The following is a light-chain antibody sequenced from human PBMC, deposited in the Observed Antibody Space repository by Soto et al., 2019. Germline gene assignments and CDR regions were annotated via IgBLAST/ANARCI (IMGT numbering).Light chain of an antibody. V-gene: IGLV2-23*01. CDR1: TSDVGGYNL. CDR2: EGT. Sequence: QSVLTQPASVSGSPGQSITISCSGTTSDVGGYNLVSWYQQHTAKAPKLLIYEGTQRPSGVSSRFSGSKSGNTASLTISGLQAEDEADYYCCSDASSSSYVFGTGTKVTVL. J-gene: IGLJ1*01. CDR3: CSDASSSSYV.